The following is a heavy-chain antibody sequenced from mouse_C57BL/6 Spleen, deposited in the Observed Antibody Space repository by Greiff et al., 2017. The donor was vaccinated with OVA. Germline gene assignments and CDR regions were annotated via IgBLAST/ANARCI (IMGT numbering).Heavy chain of an antibody. V-gene: IGHV1-15*01. D-gene: IGHD2-4*01. CDR3: TRGSYYDYAWFAY. CDR2: IDPETGGT. CDR1: GYTFTDYE. Sequence: VQLQQSGAELVRPGASVTLSCKASGYTFTDYEMHWVKQTPVHGLEWIGAIDPETGGTAYNQKFKGKAILTADKSSSTAYMELRSLTSEDSAVYYCTRGSYYDYAWFAYWGQGTLVTVSA. J-gene: IGHJ3*01.